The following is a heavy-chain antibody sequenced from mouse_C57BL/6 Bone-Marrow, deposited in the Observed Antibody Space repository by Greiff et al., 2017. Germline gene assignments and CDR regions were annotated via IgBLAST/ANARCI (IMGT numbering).Heavy chain of an antibody. V-gene: IGHV5-12*01. CDR2: ISNGGGST. Sequence: EVKLMESGGGLVQPGGSLKLSCAASGFTFSDYYMYWVRQTPEKRLEWVAYISNGGGSTYYPDTVKGRFTISRDNAKNTLYLQMSRLKSEDTAMYYCARQGDLRYYFDYWGQGTTLTVSS. J-gene: IGHJ2*01. CDR3: ARQGDLRYYFDY. D-gene: IGHD1-1*01. CDR1: GFTFSDYY.